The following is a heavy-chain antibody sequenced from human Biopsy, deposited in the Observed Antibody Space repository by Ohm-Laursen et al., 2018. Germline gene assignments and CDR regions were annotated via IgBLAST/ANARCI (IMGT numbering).Heavy chain of an antibody. Sequence: RSLRLSCAASGFTFSSHGMHWVRQAPGKGLEWVAVIWFDETNKHYADSVKGRFTISRDNSKNMLYLQMNTLRDADTAVYYCARDPRDTALGIFDYWGLGTLVTVSS. CDR2: IWFDETNK. D-gene: IGHD5-18*01. CDR1: GFTFSSHG. CDR3: ARDPRDTALGIFDY. V-gene: IGHV3-33*08. J-gene: IGHJ4*02.